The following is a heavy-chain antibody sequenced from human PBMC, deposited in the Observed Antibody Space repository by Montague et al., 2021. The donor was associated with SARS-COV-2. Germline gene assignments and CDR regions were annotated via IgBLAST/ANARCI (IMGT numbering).Heavy chain of an antibody. D-gene: IGHD1-26*01. CDR2: ISHSGGT. CDR3: ARLSSDIGGYFWFDP. V-gene: IGHV4-4*02. Sequence: SETLSLTCAVSGDSISSGTWWTWVRQPPGKGLEWIGEISHSGGTNYNPSLKSRVTISVDKSKNQFSLNLNSVTAADTAVYYCARLSSDIGGYFWFDPWGQGTLVSVSS. J-gene: IGHJ5*02. CDR1: GDSISSGTW.